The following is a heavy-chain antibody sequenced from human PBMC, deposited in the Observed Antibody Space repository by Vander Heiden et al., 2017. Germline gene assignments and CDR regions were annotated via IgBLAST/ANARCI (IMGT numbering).Heavy chain of an antibody. Sequence: QVQLVESGGGVVQPGRSLRLSWAASRFTFSSYAMHWVRQAPGKGLEWVAVISYDGSNKYYADSVKGRFTISRDNSKNTLYLQMNSLRAEDTAVYYCARDLDLSGMDVWVQGTTVTVSS. CDR2: ISYDGSNK. D-gene: IGHD1-1*01. CDR1: RFTFSSYA. V-gene: IGHV3-30-3*01. J-gene: IGHJ6*02. CDR3: ARDLDLSGMDV.